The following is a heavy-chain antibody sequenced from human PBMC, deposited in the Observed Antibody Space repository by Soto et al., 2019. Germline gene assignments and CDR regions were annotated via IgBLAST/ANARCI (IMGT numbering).Heavy chain of an antibody. CDR2: ISSSGSYI. D-gene: IGHD3-22*01. CDR1: GFTFSSYS. Sequence: PGGPLRLSCAASGFTFSSYSMNWVRQAPGKGLEWVSSISSSGSYIYYADSVKGRFTISRDNAKNSLYLQMNSLRAEDTAVYYCARASYYYDGSGYHGYWGQGTLVTVSS. J-gene: IGHJ4*02. CDR3: ARASYYYDGSGYHGY. V-gene: IGHV3-21*01.